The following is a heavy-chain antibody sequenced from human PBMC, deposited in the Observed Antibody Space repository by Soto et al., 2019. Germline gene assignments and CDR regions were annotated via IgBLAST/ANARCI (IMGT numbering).Heavy chain of an antibody. Sequence: SETLSLSCTVSGGSISRYYWSCIRQPAGKEREWIGRIYTSGSTNYNPSLKSRVTMSVDTSKNQFSLKMSSVTAADTAVYYCARDIKLRDFWSGYYNYYYGMDVWGQGTTVT. D-gene: IGHD3-3*01. V-gene: IGHV4-4*07. CDR1: GGSISRYY. J-gene: IGHJ6*02. CDR2: IYTSGST. CDR3: ARDIKLRDFWSGYYNYYYGMDV.